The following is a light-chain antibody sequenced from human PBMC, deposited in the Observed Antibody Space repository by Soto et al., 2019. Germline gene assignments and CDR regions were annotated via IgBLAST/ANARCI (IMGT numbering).Light chain of an antibody. Sequence: DIQMTQSPSSLSASVGDRVTITCRASQSIISYLNWYQQKPGKAPKLLIYAASSLQSGVPSRFCGSGSGTDFNLTISSLQPEDFATYYGEQSYSNNEITFGQGTRLEMK. CDR2: AAS. V-gene: IGKV1-39*01. CDR3: EQSYSNNEIT. CDR1: QSIISY. J-gene: IGKJ5*01.